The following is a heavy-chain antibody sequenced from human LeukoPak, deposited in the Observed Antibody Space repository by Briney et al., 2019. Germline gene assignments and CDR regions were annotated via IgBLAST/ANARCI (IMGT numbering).Heavy chain of an antibody. V-gene: IGHV1-18*04. D-gene: IGHD3-10*01. J-gene: IGHJ5*02. Sequence: GASVKVSCKASGYTFTSYGFSWVRQAPGQGLEWMGWISAYNGNTNYAQKLQGRVTMTTDTSTSTAYMELRSLRSDDTAVYYCARASITMVRGVLDPWGQGTLVTVSS. CDR2: ISAYNGNT. CDR1: GYTFTSYG. CDR3: ARASITMVRGVLDP.